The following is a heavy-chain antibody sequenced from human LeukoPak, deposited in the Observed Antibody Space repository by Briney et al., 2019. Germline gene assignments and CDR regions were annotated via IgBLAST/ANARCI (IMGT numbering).Heavy chain of an antibody. J-gene: IGHJ4*02. CDR2: IDSSSSSSSNI. Sequence: PGGSLRLSCAASGFTFSSYAMNWVRQAPGKGLEWVSFIDSSSSSSSNIRYADSVKSRFAISRDNAKNSLYLQMNSLRAEDTAVYYCARDLGGPDYWGQGTLVTVSS. CDR3: ARDLGGPDY. D-gene: IGHD3-16*01. CDR1: GFTFSSYA. V-gene: IGHV3-21*01.